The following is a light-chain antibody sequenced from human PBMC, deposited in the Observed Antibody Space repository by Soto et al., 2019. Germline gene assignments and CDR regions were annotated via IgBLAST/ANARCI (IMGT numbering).Light chain of an antibody. CDR1: SSVVGSYNL. V-gene: IGLV2-23*01. J-gene: IGLJ1*01. CDR2: EGS. Sequence: QSVLTQPASVSGSPGQSITISCTGTSSVVGSYNLVSWYQQHPGKAPKLMIYEGSKRPSGFSNRFSGSKSGNTASLTFSGLQAEDEADYYCCSYAGSSTSVFGTGTKVTVL. CDR3: CSYAGSSTSV.